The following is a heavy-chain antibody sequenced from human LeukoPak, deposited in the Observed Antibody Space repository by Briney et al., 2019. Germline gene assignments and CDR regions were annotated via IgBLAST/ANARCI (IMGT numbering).Heavy chain of an antibody. CDR1: GFTFSSYW. CDR2: IYPGDSDT. CDR3: ARGGFAPAGTARGYQLLFGDNWFDP. D-gene: IGHD2-2*01. Sequence: GGSLRLSCAASGFTFSSYWMSWVRQMPGKGLEWMGIIYPGDSDTRYSPSFQGQVTISADKSISTAYLQWSSLKASDTAMYYCARGGFAPAGTARGYQLLFGDNWFDPWGQGTLVTVSS. J-gene: IGHJ5*02. V-gene: IGHV5-51*01.